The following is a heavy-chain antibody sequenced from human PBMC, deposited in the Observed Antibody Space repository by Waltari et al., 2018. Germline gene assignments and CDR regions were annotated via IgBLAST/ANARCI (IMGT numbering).Heavy chain of an antibody. CDR1: GCSISSGGYY. D-gene: IGHD6-6*01. V-gene: IGHV4-31*03. J-gene: IGHJ6*02. CDR3: AREGISIAARGGMDV. Sequence: QVQLQESGPGLVKPSQTLSLPCHVSGCSISSGGYYWIWIRHHPGKGLEWIGYIYYSGSTYYNPSLKSRVTISVDTSKNQFSLKLSSVTAADTAVYYCAREGISIAARGGMDVWGQGTTVTVSS. CDR2: IYYSGST.